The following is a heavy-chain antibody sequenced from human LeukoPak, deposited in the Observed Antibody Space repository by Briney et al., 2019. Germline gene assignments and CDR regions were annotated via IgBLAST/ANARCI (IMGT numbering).Heavy chain of an antibody. Sequence: GRSLRLSCAASGFTFSSYGMHWVRQAPGKGLEWVAVISYDGSNKYYADSVKGRFTISRDNSKNTLYLQMDSLRAEDTAVYYCARVLTSSSDDYWGQGTLVTVSS. V-gene: IGHV3-30*03. J-gene: IGHJ4*02. CDR2: ISYDGSNK. D-gene: IGHD6-19*01. CDR1: GFTFSSYG. CDR3: ARVLTSSSDDY.